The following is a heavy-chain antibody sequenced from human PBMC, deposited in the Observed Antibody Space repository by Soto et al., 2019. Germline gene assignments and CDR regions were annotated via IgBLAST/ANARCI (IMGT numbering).Heavy chain of an antibody. V-gene: IGHV1-3*01. CDR3: ARANYYDSSGYYATDYYYYYYGMDV. Sequence: ASEKVSCKASGYTFASYAMHWVRQASGQRLERLGWFNVSNGNTRYSQKFQGRVTITRDTSASTAYMELSSLRSEDTAVYYCARANYYDSSGYYATDYYYYYYGMDVWGQGTTVTVSS. D-gene: IGHD3-22*01. CDR1: GYTFASYA. J-gene: IGHJ6*02. CDR2: FNVSNGNT.